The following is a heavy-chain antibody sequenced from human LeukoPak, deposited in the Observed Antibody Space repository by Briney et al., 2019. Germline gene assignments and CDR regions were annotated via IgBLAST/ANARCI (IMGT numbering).Heavy chain of an antibody. Sequence: GGSLRLSCAASGFTFSSYVMHWVRQAPGKGLEWVAVISYDGSNKYYADSVKGRFTISRDNSKNTLYLQMNSLRAEDTAVYYCAKDHIGGVGSYSLGFDIWGQGTMVTVSS. CDR3: AKDHIGGVGSYSLGFDI. V-gene: IGHV3-30*18. CDR2: ISYDGSNK. CDR1: GFTFSSYV. J-gene: IGHJ3*02. D-gene: IGHD1-26*01.